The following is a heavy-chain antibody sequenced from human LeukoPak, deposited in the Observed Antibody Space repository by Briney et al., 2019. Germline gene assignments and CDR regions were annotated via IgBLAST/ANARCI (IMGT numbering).Heavy chain of an antibody. CDR3: VRDVGDY. J-gene: IGHJ4*02. CDR1: GFTFSGYW. V-gene: IGHV3-7*01. Sequence: GFLRLSCAASGFTFSGYWMTWVRQAPGKGLEWVANIKPDGSGKYYVDSVKGRFTISRDNAKNSLDLQMNGLRAEDTALYYCVRDVGDYWGQGTLVTVSS. CDR2: IKPDGSGK.